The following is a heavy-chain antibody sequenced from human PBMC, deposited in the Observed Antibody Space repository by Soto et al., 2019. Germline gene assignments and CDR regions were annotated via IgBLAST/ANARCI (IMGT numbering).Heavy chain of an antibody. CDR2: ISGSGGST. CDR1: GFTFSSYA. J-gene: IGHJ6*02. V-gene: IGHV3-23*01. CDR3: AKPGSGSPNYYYYGMDV. Sequence: GGSLRLSCAASGFTFSSYAMSWVRQAPGKGLEWVSAISGSGGSTYYADSVKGRFTISRDNSKNTLYLQMNSLRAEDTAVYYCAKPGSGSPNYYYYGMDVWGQGTTVTVSS. D-gene: IGHD3-10*01.